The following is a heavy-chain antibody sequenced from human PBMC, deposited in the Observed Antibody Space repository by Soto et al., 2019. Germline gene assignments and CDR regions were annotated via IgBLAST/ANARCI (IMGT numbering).Heavy chain of an antibody. D-gene: IGHD2-21*02. V-gene: IGHV4-59*08. CDR3: ARHSPYCGGDCLDY. Sequence: QVKLQKSGPGLVKPSETLSLTCTVSGGSISSYYWSWIRQPPGKGLEWFGYIYYSGSTNYNPSLKTRVTISVDASKNQFSLKLSSVTAADTAVYYCARHSPYCGGDCLDYWGQGTLVTVSS. CDR2: IYYSGST. CDR1: GGSISSYY. J-gene: IGHJ4*02.